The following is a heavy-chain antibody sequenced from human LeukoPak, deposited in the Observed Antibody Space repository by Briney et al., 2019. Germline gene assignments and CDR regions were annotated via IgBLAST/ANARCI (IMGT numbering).Heavy chain of an antibody. CDR3: TTYPMVYAMNY. Sequence: GGSLRLSCGASGFTFSNAWMTWVRQAPGKGLEWVGRIKSKTDGGTTVYAAPVKGRFIISRDDSKDTLFLQMNSLKTEDTAVYYCTTYPMVYAMNYWGQGTLVTVSS. V-gene: IGHV3-15*01. D-gene: IGHD2-8*01. CDR2: IKSKTDGGTT. CDR1: GFTFSNAW. J-gene: IGHJ4*02.